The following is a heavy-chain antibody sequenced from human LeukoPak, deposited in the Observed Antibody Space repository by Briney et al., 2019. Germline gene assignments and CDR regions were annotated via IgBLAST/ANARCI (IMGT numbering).Heavy chain of an antibody. D-gene: IGHD1-26*01. V-gene: IGHV1-8*01. CDR2: MNPISGNT. Sequence: ASVKVSCKASGYTFTSSDINWVRQATGQGLEWMGWMNPISGNTDYAQKFQGRVTMTRNTSIRTAYMELSSLRYEDTAVYYCAREGGHRGNDYWGQGTLVTVSS. CDR3: AREGGHRGNDY. CDR1: GYTFTSSD. J-gene: IGHJ4*02.